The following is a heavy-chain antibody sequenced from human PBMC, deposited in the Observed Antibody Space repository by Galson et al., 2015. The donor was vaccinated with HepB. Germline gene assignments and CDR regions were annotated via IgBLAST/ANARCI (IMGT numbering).Heavy chain of an antibody. CDR3: ASSYGSGSYYKSHG. D-gene: IGHD3-10*01. CDR1: GGTFSSYA. CDR2: IIPIFGTA. V-gene: IGHV1-69*13. Sequence: SVKVSCKASGGTFSSYAISWVRQAPGQGLEWMGGIIPIFGTANYAQKFQGRVTITADESTSTAYMELSSLRSEDTAVYYCASSYGSGSYYKSHGWGQGTLVTVSS. J-gene: IGHJ4*02.